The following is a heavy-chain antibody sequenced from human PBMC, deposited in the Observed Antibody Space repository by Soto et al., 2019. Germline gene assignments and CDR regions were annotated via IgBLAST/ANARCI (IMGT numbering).Heavy chain of an antibody. Sequence: ASVKVSCKASGYSFTGYYIHWVRQAPGQGLEWMGWISAYNGNTNYAQKLQGRVTMTTDTSTSTAYMELRSLRSDDTAVYYCARDDCSGGSCYGYWGQGTLVTVSS. CDR1: GYSFTGYY. CDR3: ARDDCSGGSCYGY. V-gene: IGHV1-18*04. CDR2: ISAYNGNT. J-gene: IGHJ4*02. D-gene: IGHD2-15*01.